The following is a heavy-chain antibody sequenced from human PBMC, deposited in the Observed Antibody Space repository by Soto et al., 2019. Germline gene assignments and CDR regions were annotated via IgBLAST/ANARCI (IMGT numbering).Heavy chain of an antibody. D-gene: IGHD5-12*01. CDR1: GLTFSSYG. CDR2: IWYDGSNK. CDR3: ARERWEGAAVTNIVATIFDY. Sequence: GGSLRLSCAASGLTFSSYGMHWVRQAPGKGLEWVAVIWYDGSNKYYADSVKGRFTISRDNSKNTLYLQMNSLRAEDTAVYYCARERWEGAAVTNIVATIFDYWGQGTLVTVSS. J-gene: IGHJ4*02. V-gene: IGHV3-33*08.